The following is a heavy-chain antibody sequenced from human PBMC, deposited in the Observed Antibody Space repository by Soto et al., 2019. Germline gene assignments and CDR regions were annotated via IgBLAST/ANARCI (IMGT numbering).Heavy chain of an antibody. CDR1: GGSLRGYY. D-gene: IGHD1-26*01. J-gene: IGHJ4*02. CDR3: ARAAVKLGATLFDS. CDR2: INHSGFT. V-gene: IGHV4-34*01. Sequence: SETLSLTCAVSGGSLRGYYWSWIRQSPEKGLEWIGEINHSGFTNYNPTLKSRVTISRDASKNQFSLRLSSMTAADSAVYFCARAAVKLGATLFDSWGQGTLVTVSS.